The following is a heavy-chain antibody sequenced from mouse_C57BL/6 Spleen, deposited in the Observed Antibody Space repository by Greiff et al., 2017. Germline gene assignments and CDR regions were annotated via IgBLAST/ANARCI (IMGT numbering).Heavy chain of an antibody. J-gene: IGHJ4*01. CDR3: ASCQRYYAMDY. CDR1: GYTFTSYW. CDR2: IHPSDSDT. D-gene: IGHD6-1*01. V-gene: IGHV1-74*01. Sequence: QVQLQQPGAELVKPGASVKVSCKASGYTFTSYWMTWVKQRPGQGLEWIGRIHPSDSDTNSNQKFTGKATLTVDKSSSTAYMQLSSLTSEASAVFYCASCQRYYAMDYWGQGTSVTVSS.